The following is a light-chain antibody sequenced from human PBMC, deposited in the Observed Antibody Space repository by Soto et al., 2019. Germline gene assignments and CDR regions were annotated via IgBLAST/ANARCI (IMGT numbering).Light chain of an antibody. CDR3: QQYNSYSWT. J-gene: IGKJ1*01. CDR1: QTISSW. CDR2: KAS. Sequence: DIQMTQSPSTLSGSVGDRVTITCRASQTISSWLAWYQQKQGKAPKXLIYKASTLKSGVPSRFSGSGSGTELTLTISSLQPDDCETYYCQQYNSYSWTFGQGTKVDIK. V-gene: IGKV1-5*03.